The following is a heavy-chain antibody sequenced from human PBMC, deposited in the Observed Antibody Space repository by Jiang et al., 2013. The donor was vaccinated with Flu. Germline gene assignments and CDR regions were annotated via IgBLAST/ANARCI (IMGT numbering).Heavy chain of an antibody. D-gene: IGHD2-8*02. J-gene: IGHJ4*02. CDR2: MNPNSGNT. CDR3: ASYCTGGVCYGI. V-gene: IGHV1-8*01. Sequence: GSVKVSCKASGYTFTSYDINWVRQATGQGLEWMGWMNPNSGNTGYAQKFQGRVTMTRNTSISTAYTELSSLRSEDTAVYYCASYCTGGVCYGIWGQGTLVTVSS. CDR1: GYTFTSYD.